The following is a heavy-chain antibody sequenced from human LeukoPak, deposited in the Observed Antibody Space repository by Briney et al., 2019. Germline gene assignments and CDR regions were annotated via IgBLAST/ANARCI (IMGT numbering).Heavy chain of an antibody. V-gene: IGHV3-7*01. CDR2: IKQDGREK. D-gene: IGHD3-16*01. CDR3: GTLSTGELQDY. J-gene: IGHJ4*02. CDR1: GFTFSSYW. Sequence: GGSLRLSCAASGFTFSSYWMSWVRQAPGKGREWVATIKQDGREKDYVDSVTGRFTISRDNAKNSLYMQMNSLRAEDMAVYDCGTLSTGELQDYWGQGTLVTVSS.